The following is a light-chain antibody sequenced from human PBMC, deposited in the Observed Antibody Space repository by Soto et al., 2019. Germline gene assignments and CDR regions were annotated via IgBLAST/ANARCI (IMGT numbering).Light chain of an antibody. CDR1: QSVLYSSNNKNY. Sequence: DIVMTQSPDSLAVSLGETATINCKSSQSVLYSSNNKNYLAWYQQKPGQPPKALIYWASTRESGVPDRFSGSGSGTDFTLTISSLQAEDVAVYYCQQYYTTPWTFGQGTKVDI. CDR3: QQYYTTPWT. J-gene: IGKJ1*01. V-gene: IGKV4-1*01. CDR2: WAS.